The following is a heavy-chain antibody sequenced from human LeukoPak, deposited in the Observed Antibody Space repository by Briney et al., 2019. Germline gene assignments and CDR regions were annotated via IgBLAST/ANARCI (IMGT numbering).Heavy chain of an antibody. CDR2: IIPLFGTP. CDR1: GGTFSSYT. V-gene: IGHV1-69*13. Sequence: SVKVSCKASGGTFSSYTTSWVRQAPGQGLEWMGGIIPLFGTPNYAQKFQGRVTITADESTSTAYMELSSLRSDDTAVYYCARLPSADSSSSIWGQGTLATVAS. CDR3: ARLPSADSSSSI. D-gene: IGHD6-13*01. J-gene: IGHJ4*02.